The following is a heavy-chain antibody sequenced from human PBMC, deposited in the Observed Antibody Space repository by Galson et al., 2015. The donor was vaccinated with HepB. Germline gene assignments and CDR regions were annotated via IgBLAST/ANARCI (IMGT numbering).Heavy chain of an antibody. CDR2: IDPSDSYT. CDR1: GYSFTSYW. D-gene: IGHD5-18*01. CDR3: ARQDGYSNWFDP. V-gene: IGHV5-10-1*01. J-gene: IGHJ5*02. Sequence: QSGAEVKKPGESLRISCKGSGYSFTSYWISWVRQMPGKGLEWMGRIDPSDSYTNYSPSFLGHVTISADKSISTAYLQWSSLKASDTAMYYCARQDGYSNWFDPWGQGTLVTVSS.